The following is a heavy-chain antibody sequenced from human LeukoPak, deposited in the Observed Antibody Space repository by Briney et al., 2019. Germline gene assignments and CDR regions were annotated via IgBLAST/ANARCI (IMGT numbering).Heavy chain of an antibody. CDR2: ISSSGTI. CDR3: AREGYDAFDI. D-gene: IGHD1-1*01. CDR1: GFTFSSYE. Sequence: GGSLRLSCAASGFTFSSYEMNWVSQAPGKGLEWVSYISSSGTIYYADSVKGRFTISRDNAKNSPYLQMNSLRVEDTAVYYCAREGYDAFDIWGQGTMVTVSS. V-gene: IGHV3-48*03. J-gene: IGHJ3*02.